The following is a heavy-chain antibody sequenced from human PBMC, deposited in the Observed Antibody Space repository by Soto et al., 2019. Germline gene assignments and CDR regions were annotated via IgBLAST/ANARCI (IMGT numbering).Heavy chain of an antibody. Sequence: GEALKISCKASGYIFTNNWITGVRQMPGKGLEWMGRIDPSDSYTTYSPSFQGHVYISVDKTVSTAYLQWSSRKASDTAIYFCAKGRSADWDYWGQGTLVTVSS. CDR2: IDPSDSYT. CDR1: GYIFTNNW. CDR3: AKGRSADWDY. J-gene: IGHJ4*02. V-gene: IGHV5-10-1*01. D-gene: IGHD3-9*01.